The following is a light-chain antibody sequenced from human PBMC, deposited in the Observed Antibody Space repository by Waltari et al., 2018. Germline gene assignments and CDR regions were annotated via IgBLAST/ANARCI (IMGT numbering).Light chain of an antibody. CDR1: TSGTKS. J-gene: IGLJ1*01. CDR2: SDR. CDR3: QVWEISRDHYV. Sequence: SYVLTQPPPVSVAPGGSARIPCGGNTSGTKSVHWYLQKPGQAPVLGIYSDRDRPAGIPERFSGANSGNAATLTISRVEAGDEADYYCQVWEISRDHYVFGSGTEVTVL. V-gene: IGLV3-21*01.